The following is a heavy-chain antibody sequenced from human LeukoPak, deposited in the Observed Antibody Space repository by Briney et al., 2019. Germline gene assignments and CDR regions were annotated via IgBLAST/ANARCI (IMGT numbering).Heavy chain of an antibody. CDR2: INLNGGST. D-gene: IGHD3-3*01. V-gene: IGHV3-20*04. J-gene: IGHJ6*03. CDR3: ARVDRLEWLNYMDV. CDR1: GFTFDDYG. Sequence: GGSLRLSCAASGFTFDDYGMSWVRQAPGKGLEGGSGINLNGGSTGYADSVKGGFIISTDNAKNSLYLQMNSLRAEDTALYYCARVDRLEWLNYMDVWGKGATVTVSS.